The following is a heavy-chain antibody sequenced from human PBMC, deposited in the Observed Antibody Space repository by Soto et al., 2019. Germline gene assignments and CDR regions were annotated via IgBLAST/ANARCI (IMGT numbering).Heavy chain of an antibody. J-gene: IGHJ4*02. CDR3: ARRRCINTSCSPTHFDY. CDR1: GGSISSNNYY. Sequence: QLQLQESGPGLVKPSETVSLTCTVSGGSISSNNYYWDWIRQPPGKGLEWLGSIYYSGSTYYSPSLKSRVTISVDTSKNHFSLKLGSVTAADTAVYYCARRRCINTSCSPTHFDYWGQVTLVTVSS. D-gene: IGHD2-2*01. CDR2: IYYSGST. V-gene: IGHV4-39*02.